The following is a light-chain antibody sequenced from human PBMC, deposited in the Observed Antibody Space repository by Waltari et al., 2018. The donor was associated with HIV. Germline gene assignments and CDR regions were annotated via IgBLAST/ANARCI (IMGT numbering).Light chain of an antibody. CDR3: QSYDRSIQV. Sequence: NFMLTQPHSVSESPGKTVTISCTRSSGSIGDNYVHWYQQRPGSSSIIVIYEDKQRPSWVPDRFSGSIGSSSNSASLTISGLKTEDEGDYYCQSYDRSIQVFGGGTKLTVL. V-gene: IGLV6-57*01. CDR1: SGSIGDNY. J-gene: IGLJ3*02. CDR2: EDK.